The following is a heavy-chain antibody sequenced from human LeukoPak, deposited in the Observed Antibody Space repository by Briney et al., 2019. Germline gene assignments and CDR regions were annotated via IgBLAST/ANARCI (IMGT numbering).Heavy chain of an antibody. J-gene: IGHJ3*02. V-gene: IGHV3-30*04. D-gene: IGHD3-10*01. CDR2: ISYDGSNK. CDR3: ARSRYYYGSGSYLHGAFDI. Sequence: GGSLRLSCAASGFTFSSYAMHWVRQAPGKGLEWVAVISYDGSNKYYADSVKGRFTISRDNSKNTLYLQMNSLRAEDTAVYYCARSRYYYGSGSYLHGAFDIWGQGTMVTVSS. CDR1: GFTFSSYA.